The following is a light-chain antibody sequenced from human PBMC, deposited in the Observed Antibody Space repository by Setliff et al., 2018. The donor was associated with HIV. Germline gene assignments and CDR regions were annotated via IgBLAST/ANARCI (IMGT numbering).Light chain of an antibody. J-gene: IGLJ1*01. CDR2: EVR. CDR3: SSYAITNTLP. Sequence: QSVLTQPASVSGSPGQSLTISCTGTTSDVGGYNYVSWYRQHPGKAPKLIIYEVRNRPSGVSDRFSGSKSGNTASLTISGLQADDEADYYCSSYAITNTLPFGTGTKVTVL. CDR1: TSDVGGYNY. V-gene: IGLV2-14*01.